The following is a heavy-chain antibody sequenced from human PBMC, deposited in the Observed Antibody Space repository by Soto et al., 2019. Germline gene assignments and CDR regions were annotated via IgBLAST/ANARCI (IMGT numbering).Heavy chain of an antibody. CDR1: GFTFSGSA. CDR2: ISGSGGST. CDR3: AKDRGSKYYYYCMDV. J-gene: IGHJ6*02. Sequence: GGSLRLSCAASGFTFSGSAIHWVRQAPGKGLEWVSAISGSGGSTYYADSVKGRFTISRDNSKNTLYLQMNSLRAEDTAVYYCAKDRGSKYYYYCMDVWGQGTTVTVSS. V-gene: IGHV3-23*01. D-gene: IGHD2-2*01.